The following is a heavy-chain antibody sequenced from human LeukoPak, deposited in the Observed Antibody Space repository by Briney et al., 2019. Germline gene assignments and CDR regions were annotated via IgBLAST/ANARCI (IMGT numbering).Heavy chain of an antibody. D-gene: IGHD3-10*01. J-gene: IGHJ6*03. V-gene: IGHV3-23*01. CDR1: GFTFSSYG. Sequence: GGSLRLSCAASGFTFSSYGMSWVRQAPGKGLEWVSAISGSGGSTYYADSVKGRFTISRDNSKNTLYLQMNSLRAEDTAVYYCAKGPGTMVRGVIDIDYMDVWGKGTTVTISS. CDR3: AKGPGTMVRGVIDIDYMDV. CDR2: ISGSGGST.